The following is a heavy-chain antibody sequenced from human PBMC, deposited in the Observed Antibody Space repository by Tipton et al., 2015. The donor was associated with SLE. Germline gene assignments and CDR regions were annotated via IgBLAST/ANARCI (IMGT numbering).Heavy chain of an antibody. D-gene: IGHD4-11*01. J-gene: IGHJ2*01. CDR2: ISAYNGNT. CDR3: ARDLRGDYNWYFDL. Sequence: QLVQSGAEVKKPGASVKVSCKASGYTFTSYGISWVRQAPGQGLEWMGWISAYNGNTNYAQKLQGKVTMTTDTSTSTAYVELRSLRSDDTAVYYSARDLRGDYNWYFDLWGQGTLVTVSS. CDR1: GYTFTSYG. V-gene: IGHV1-18*04.